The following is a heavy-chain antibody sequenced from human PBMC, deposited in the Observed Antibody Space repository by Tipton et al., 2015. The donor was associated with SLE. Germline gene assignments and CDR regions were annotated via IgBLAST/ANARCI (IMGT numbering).Heavy chain of an antibody. D-gene: IGHD3-22*01. CDR3: AKDQRITMIVGAFDI. V-gene: IGHV3-9*01. Sequence: SLRLSCAASGFTFDDYAMHWVRQAPGKGLEWVSGISWNSGSIGYADSVKGRFTISRDNAKNSLYLQMNSLRAEDTALYYCAKDQRITMIVGAFDIWGQVTILTVSP. CDR2: ISWNSGSI. CDR1: GFTFDDYA. J-gene: IGHJ3*02.